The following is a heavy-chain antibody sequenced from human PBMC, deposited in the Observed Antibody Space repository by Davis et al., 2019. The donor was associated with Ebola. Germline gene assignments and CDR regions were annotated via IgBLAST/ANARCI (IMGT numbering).Heavy chain of an antibody. V-gene: IGHV1-2*06. CDR3: ARGARGSPDY. CDR2: INPNSGGT. CDR1: GYTFTSYG. J-gene: IGHJ4*02. D-gene: IGHD6-13*01. Sequence: ASVKVSCKASGYTFTSYGISWVRQAPGQGLEWMGRINPNSGGTNYAQKFQGRVTMTRDTSISTAYMELSRLRSDDTAVYYCARGARGSPDYWGQGSLVTVSS.